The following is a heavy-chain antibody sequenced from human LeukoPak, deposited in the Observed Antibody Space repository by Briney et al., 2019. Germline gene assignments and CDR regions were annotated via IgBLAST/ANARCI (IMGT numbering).Heavy chain of an antibody. J-gene: IGHJ6*02. D-gene: IGHD2-15*01. CDR2: ISSSSKTI. CDR3: ARMKPPFCSGGSCYPYYYGMDV. CDR1: GFTFSSYS. V-gene: IGHV3-48*02. Sequence: PGGSLRLSCAASGFTFSSYSMNWVRQAPGKGLEWVSYISSSSKTIYYADSVKGRFTISRDNAKNSLYLQMNSLRDEDTAVYYCARMKPPFCSGGSCYPYYYGMDVWGQGTTVTVSS.